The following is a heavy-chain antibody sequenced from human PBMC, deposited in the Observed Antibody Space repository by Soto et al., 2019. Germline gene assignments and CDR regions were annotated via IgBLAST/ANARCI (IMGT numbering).Heavy chain of an antibody. CDR2: TYYRSKWYN. V-gene: IGHV6-1*01. J-gene: IGHJ6*02. CDR1: GDSVSSNSAA. D-gene: IGHD6-19*01. CDR3: ARAGIAVAGSLMGHYGMDV. Sequence: SLTLSLTCAISGDSVSSNSAAWNWIRQSPSRGLEWLGRTYYRSKWYNDYAVSVKSRITINPDTSKNQFSLQLNSVTPEDTAVYYCARAGIAVAGSLMGHYGMDVWGQGTTVTVSS.